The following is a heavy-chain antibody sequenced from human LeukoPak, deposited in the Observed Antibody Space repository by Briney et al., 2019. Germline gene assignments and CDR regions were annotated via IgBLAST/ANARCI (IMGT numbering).Heavy chain of an antibody. CDR3: AKGGHSSSFDP. J-gene: IGHJ5*02. D-gene: IGHD6-6*01. CDR2: ISAGGGST. CDR1: GFTFSSYA. Sequence: GGSLRLSCAAYGFTFSSYAMSLVRQAPGKGLEWVSVISAGGGSTYYADSVKGRFTISRDNSQNTMYLQMNSLRAEDTAIYYCAKGGHSSSFDPWGQGTLVTVSS. V-gene: IGHV3-23*01.